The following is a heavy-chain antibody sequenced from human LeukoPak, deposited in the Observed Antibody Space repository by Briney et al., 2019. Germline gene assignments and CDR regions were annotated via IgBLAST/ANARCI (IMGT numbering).Heavy chain of an antibody. CDR2: IYHSGST. V-gene: IGHV4-38-2*02. CDR1: GYSISSGYY. D-gene: IGHD5-12*01. CDR3: AVDIVATINVAAAGTGLEDY. Sequence: SETLSLTCTVSGYSISSGYYWGWIRQPPGKGLEWIGSIYHSGSTYYNPSLKSRVTISVDTSKNQFSLKLSSVTAADTAVYYCAVDIVATINVAAAGTGLEDYWGQGTLVTVSS. J-gene: IGHJ4*02.